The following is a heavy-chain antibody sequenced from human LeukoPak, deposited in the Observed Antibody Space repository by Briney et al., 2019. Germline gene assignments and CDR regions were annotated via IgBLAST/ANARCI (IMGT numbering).Heavy chain of an antibody. CDR2: ISSDGINK. Sequence: PGGSLRLSCAASGFTLSSYAMHWVRQAPGKGLEWVTVISSDGINKSFADSVKGRFTISRDNPKHTLYLQMNSLRAEDTAMYYCARGLGLVVTPLVWDNWFDPWGQGTLVTVSS. D-gene: IGHD2-21*01. CDR1: GFTLSSYA. CDR3: ARGLGLVVTPLVWDNWFDP. J-gene: IGHJ5*02. V-gene: IGHV3-30*01.